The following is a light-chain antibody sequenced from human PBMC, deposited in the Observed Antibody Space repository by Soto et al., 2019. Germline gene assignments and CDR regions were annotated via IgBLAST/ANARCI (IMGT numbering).Light chain of an antibody. V-gene: IGLV2-8*01. CDR1: SSDVGSYNY. J-gene: IGLJ2*01. Sequence: QSVLTQPPSAPGSPGQSATISCTGTSSDVGSYNYVSWYQQHPDKAPKLMIYEVNKRPSGVPDRFSGSKSGNTASLTVSGLQAEDEADYYCTSYAGYNNPVVFGGGTKLTVL. CDR2: EVN. CDR3: TSYAGYNNPVV.